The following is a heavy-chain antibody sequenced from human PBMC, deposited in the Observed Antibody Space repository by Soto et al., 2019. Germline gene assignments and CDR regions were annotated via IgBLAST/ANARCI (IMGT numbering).Heavy chain of an antibody. V-gene: IGHV4-59*01. CDR3: ARRYGGNFDY. CDR2: VYYSGST. CDR1: GGSISSYY. J-gene: IGHJ4*02. D-gene: IGHD1-26*01. Sequence: QVQLQESGPGLVKPSETLSLTCTVSGGSISSYYWSWIRQPPGKGLEWIGYVYYSGSTNYHPSLKSRVTISVDTSKNQFSLKVRSVTAADTAVYYCARRYGGNFDYWGQGTLVTVSS.